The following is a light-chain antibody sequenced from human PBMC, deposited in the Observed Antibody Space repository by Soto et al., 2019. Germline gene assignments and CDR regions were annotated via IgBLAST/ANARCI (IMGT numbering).Light chain of an antibody. J-gene: IGKJ1*01. Sequence: DIVVTQSPGTLSLSPGERATLSCRASQTLSPNYLAWYQQKPGQAPRLLIYGASTRATGIPARFSGSGSGTEFTLTISSLQSEDFAVYYCQQDNHGQPWTCGQGTK. CDR3: QQDNHGQPWT. CDR2: GAS. V-gene: IGKV3-15*01. CDR1: QTLSPN.